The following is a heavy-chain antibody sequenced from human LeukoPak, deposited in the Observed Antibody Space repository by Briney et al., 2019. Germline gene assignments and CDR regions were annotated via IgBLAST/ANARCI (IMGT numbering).Heavy chain of an antibody. Sequence: ASVKVSCKVSGYTLTELSMHWVRQAPGKGLEWMGGFDPEDGETIYAQKFQGRVTMTEDTSTDTAYMELSSLRSEDTAVYYCARWDRRDGYNYFAFDIWGQGTMVTVSS. CDR3: ARWDRRDGYNYFAFDI. V-gene: IGHV1-24*01. CDR1: GYTLTELS. D-gene: IGHD5-24*01. CDR2: FDPEDGET. J-gene: IGHJ3*02.